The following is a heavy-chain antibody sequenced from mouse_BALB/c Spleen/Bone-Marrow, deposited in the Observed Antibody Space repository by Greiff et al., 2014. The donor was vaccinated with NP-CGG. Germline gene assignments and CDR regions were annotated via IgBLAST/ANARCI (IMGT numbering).Heavy chain of an antibody. V-gene: IGHV5-6*02. D-gene: IGHD1-3*01. Sequence: DVMLVESGGDLVKPGGSLKLSCAASGFTFSNYGMSWVRQTPDKRLEWVATISSGGSYTYFPDSVKGRFTISRDNAKNTLYLQMNSLKSEDAAMYYCARLTPGYAMDYWGQGTSVTVSS. CDR3: ARLTPGYAMDY. CDR1: GFTFSNYG. J-gene: IGHJ4*01. CDR2: ISSGGSYT.